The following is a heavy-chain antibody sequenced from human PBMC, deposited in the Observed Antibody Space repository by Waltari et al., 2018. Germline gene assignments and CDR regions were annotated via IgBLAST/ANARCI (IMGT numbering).Heavy chain of an antibody. J-gene: IGHJ4*02. CDR3: ARGSFISHYFDY. CDR1: GFTFIDYM. V-gene: IGHV3-43*01. Sequence: EVQLVESGGVVVQPGGSLRLSCAASGFTFIDYMMHWVRHVPGKGLEWVSLISWDGGTTYYADSLKGRFTISRDNSKNSLYLQMSSLRTEDTALYYCARGSFISHYFDYWGQGTLVTVSS. CDR2: ISWDGGTT. D-gene: IGHD3-10*01.